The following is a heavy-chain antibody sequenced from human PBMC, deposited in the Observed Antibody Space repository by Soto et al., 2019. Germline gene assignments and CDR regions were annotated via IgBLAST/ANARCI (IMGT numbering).Heavy chain of an antibody. CDR3: AKDLRIAVAGQHGIFDY. Sequence: EVQLVESGGGLVKPGGSLRLSCAASGFTFSSYSMNWVRQAPGKGLEWVSSISSSGGSTYYADSVKGRFTISRDNSKNTLCRQMNRLRAEDTAVYYCAKDLRIAVAGQHGIFDYWGQGTLVTVSS. CDR2: ISSSGGST. CDR1: GFTFSSYS. D-gene: IGHD6-19*01. V-gene: IGHV3-23*04. J-gene: IGHJ4*02.